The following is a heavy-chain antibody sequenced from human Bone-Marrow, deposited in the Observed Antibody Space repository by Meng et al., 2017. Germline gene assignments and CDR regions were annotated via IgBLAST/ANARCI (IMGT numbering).Heavy chain of an antibody. D-gene: IGHD3/OR15-3a*01. Sequence: EVWLVGCGGGLGNPGGSLRLSCEGSGFTFSNAYMTWVRQVPGKRLEWVGRIKSKPDGETTDYAAPVKGRFTISRDDSKNTMYLQMNSLKTEDTAVYYCTGHIDYWGRGTLVTVSS. CDR2: IKSKPDGETT. CDR3: TGHIDY. J-gene: IGHJ4*02. CDR1: GFTFSNAY. V-gene: IGHV3-15*01.